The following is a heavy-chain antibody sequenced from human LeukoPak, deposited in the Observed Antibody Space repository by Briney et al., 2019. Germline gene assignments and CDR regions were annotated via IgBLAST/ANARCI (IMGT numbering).Heavy chain of an antibody. CDR1: GYTFTSYD. Sequence: VASVKVSCKASGYTFTSYDINWVRQATGQGLEWMGWMNPNSGNTGYAQKFQGRVTMTRNTSISTAYMELSSLRSEDTAVYYCARVNCSSTSCSYYYYGMDVWGQGTTATVSS. CDR2: MNPNSGNT. J-gene: IGHJ6*02. CDR3: ARVNCSSTSCSYYYYGMDV. D-gene: IGHD2-2*01. V-gene: IGHV1-8*01.